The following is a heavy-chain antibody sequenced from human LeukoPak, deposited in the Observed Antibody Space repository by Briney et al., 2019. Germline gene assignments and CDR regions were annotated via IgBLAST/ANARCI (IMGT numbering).Heavy chain of an antibody. CDR1: GYTFTSYY. Sequence: GASVKVSCKASGYTFTSYYMHWVRQAPGQGLEWMGWINTNTGNPTYAQGFTGRFVFSLDTSVSTAYLQISSLKAEDTAVYYCARPSSSEAGNWFDPWGQGTLVTVSS. CDR2: INTNTGNP. CDR3: ARPSSSEAGNWFDP. V-gene: IGHV7-4-1*02. D-gene: IGHD6-6*01. J-gene: IGHJ5*02.